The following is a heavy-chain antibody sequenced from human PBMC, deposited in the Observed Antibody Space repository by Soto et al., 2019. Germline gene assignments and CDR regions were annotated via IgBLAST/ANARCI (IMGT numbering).Heavy chain of an antibody. CDR2: ISPYDDDT. Sequence: QAQLVQSGPEVKKPGASVKVSCKASGYTFSSYGISWVRQAPGQGLEWLGWISPYDDDTKYAQNLQGRVRMTTDTSTRTVYMDLSSLRSDDTAIYYCARGGYYDSSGSRNYHYYGRDVWGRGTTVTVSS. CDR3: ARGGYYDSSGSRNYHYYGRDV. V-gene: IGHV1-18*01. CDR1: GYTFSSYG. D-gene: IGHD3-22*01. J-gene: IGHJ6*02.